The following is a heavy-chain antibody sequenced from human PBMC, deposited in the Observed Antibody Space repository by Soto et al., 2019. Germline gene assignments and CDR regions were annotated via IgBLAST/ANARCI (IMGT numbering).Heavy chain of an antibody. Sequence: EVQLVESGGGFVQPGRSLRLSCIASGFTFDDYAMHWVRQAPGKGLEWVSSVDWNSGSVAYADSVKGRFTVSRDNARNSLFLEIKLVRGEHTALYYCVKGRGSFLVHFGLDVWGQGTTVTVSS. D-gene: IGHD1-26*01. V-gene: IGHV3-9*01. CDR2: VDWNSGSV. CDR3: VKGRGSFLVHFGLDV. J-gene: IGHJ6*02. CDR1: GFTFDDYA.